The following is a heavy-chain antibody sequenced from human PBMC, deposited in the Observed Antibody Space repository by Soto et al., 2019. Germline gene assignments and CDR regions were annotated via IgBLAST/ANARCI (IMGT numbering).Heavy chain of an antibody. D-gene: IGHD4-17*01. V-gene: IGHV4-30-4*01. CDR2: IYYSGST. Sequence: QVQLQESGPGLVKPSQTLSLTCTVSGGTISSGDYYWSWFRQPPGKGLEWIGYIYYSGSTYYIPSLKSRVTISVDTSKNQFSLKLRSVTAADTAVYYCAREPTATTGGEGYWGQGTLVTVSS. CDR3: AREPTATTGGEGY. J-gene: IGHJ4*02. CDR1: GGTISSGDYY.